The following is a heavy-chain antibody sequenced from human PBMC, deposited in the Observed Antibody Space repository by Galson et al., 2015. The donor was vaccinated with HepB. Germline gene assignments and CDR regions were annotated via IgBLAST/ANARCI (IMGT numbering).Heavy chain of an antibody. J-gene: IGHJ3*02. Sequence: SLRLSCAASGFTVSSNYMSWVRQAPGKGLEWVSVIYSGGSTYYADSVKGRFTISRDNSKNTLYLQMNSLRAEDTAVYYCASSDRGVAAGDAFDIWGQGTMVTVSS. CDR3: ASSDRGVAAGDAFDI. D-gene: IGHD3-10*01. V-gene: IGHV3-53*01. CDR2: IYSGGST. CDR1: GFTVSSNY.